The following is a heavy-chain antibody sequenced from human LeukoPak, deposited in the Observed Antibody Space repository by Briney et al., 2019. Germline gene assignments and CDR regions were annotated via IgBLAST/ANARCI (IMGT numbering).Heavy chain of an antibody. D-gene: IGHD3-16*01. Sequence: GGSLRLSCAASGFPFSSHWMSWVRQAAGKGPEGVANINQGGSVRHYVDSVKGRFTISRDNAKNSLYLQMDSLRAEDTAVYYCARDVWTEKYYDYVWGTKAFDYWGQGTLVTVSS. CDR3: ARDVWTEKYYDYVWGTKAFDY. V-gene: IGHV3-7*01. CDR1: GFPFSSHW. J-gene: IGHJ4*02. CDR2: INQGGSVR.